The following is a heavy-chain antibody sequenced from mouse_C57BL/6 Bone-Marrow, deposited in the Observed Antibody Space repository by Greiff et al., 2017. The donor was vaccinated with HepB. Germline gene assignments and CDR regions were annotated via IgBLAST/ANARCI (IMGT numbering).Heavy chain of an antibody. J-gene: IGHJ2*01. Sequence: EVHLVESGGDLVKPGGSLKLSCAASGFTFSTSGMSWVRQTPDKRLEWVATIYTGGTYTYYADSVRGRFTISRDTAKNTLFLLMSSLKSEDSAIYYCARDRFDYYFDYWGQGTTLTVSS. CDR3: ARDRFDYYFDY. V-gene: IGHV5-6*01. CDR1: GFTFSTSG. CDR2: IYTGGTYT.